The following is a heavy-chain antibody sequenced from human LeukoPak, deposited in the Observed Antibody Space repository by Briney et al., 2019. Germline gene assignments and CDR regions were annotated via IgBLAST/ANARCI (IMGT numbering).Heavy chain of an antibody. CDR1: GGSISSSSYY. Sequence: NPSETLSLTCTVSGGSISSSSYYWGWIRQPPGKGLEWIGSIYYSGSTYYNPSLKSRVTISVDKSKNQFSLKLSSVTAADTAVYYCARSLYYDFWSGYWGAAPDGMDVWGQGTTVTVSS. D-gene: IGHD3-3*01. J-gene: IGHJ6*02. CDR2: IYYSGST. V-gene: IGHV4-39*07. CDR3: ARSLYYDFWSGYWGAAPDGMDV.